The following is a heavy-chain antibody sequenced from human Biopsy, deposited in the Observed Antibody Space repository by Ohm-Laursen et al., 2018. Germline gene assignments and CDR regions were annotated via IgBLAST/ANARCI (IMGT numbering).Heavy chain of an antibody. CDR2: IYSGGDT. D-gene: IGHD2-15*01. CDR1: GFTVYNNY. V-gene: IGHV3-66*01. CDR3: ARAYPPPGRRLVVVAGDFDC. J-gene: IGHJ4*02. Sequence: SLRLSCAASGFTVYNNYMTWVRQAPGKGLEWVSLIYSGGDTRYADSVKGRFTISRDSSKNTLYLQMNSLRVEDTAVYYCARAYPPPGRRLVVVAGDFDCWGQGTRVTVSS.